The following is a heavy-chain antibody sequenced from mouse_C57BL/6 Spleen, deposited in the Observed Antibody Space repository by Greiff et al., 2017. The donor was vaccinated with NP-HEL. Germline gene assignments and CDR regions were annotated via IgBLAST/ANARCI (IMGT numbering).Heavy chain of an antibody. V-gene: IGHV1-64*01. CDR3: APSYYSNFYAMDY. J-gene: IGHJ4*01. D-gene: IGHD2-5*01. Sequence: QVQLQQPGAELVKPGASVKLSCKASGYTFTSYWMHWVKQRPGQGLEWIGMIPPNSGSTNYNEKFTSKATLTVDKSSSTAYMQLSSLTSEDSAVDYCAPSYYSNFYAMDYWGQGTSVTVSS. CDR2: IPPNSGST. CDR1: GYTFTSYW.